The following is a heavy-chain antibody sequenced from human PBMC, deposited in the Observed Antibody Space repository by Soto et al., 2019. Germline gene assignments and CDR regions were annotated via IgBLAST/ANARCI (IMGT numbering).Heavy chain of an antibody. CDR2: MHDGNGNI. Sequence: ASVKVSSKASGYTFTSYAMHWVRMTHRQVRGWMGWMHDGNGNIRYSQKFQGRVTIARDTLASTANMELSSLRSEDTAVYYCARNANMAVWGQGTTFTVS. CDR3: ARNANMAV. J-gene: IGHJ6*02. CDR1: GYTFTSYA. V-gene: IGHV1-3*01.